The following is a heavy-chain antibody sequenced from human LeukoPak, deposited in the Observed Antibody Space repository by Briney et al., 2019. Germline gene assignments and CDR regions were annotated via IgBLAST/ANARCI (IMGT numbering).Heavy chain of an antibody. CDR2: IYYSGST. D-gene: IGHD2-15*01. CDR3: ARESFHCRGGSCYSGGGDDSNRFDP. V-gene: IGHV4-59*01. J-gene: IGHJ5*02. Sequence: SETLSLTCTVSGGSISSYYWSWIRQPPGKGLEWIGYIYYSGSTNYNPSLKSRVTISVDTSKNQLSLKLSSVTAADTAVYYCARESFHCRGGSCYSGGGDDSNRFDPWGQGTLVTVSS. CDR1: GGSISSYY.